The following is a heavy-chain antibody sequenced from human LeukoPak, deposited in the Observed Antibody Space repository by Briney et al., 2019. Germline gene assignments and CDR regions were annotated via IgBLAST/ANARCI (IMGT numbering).Heavy chain of an antibody. J-gene: IGHJ5*02. Sequence: EASVKVSCKASGYTFTSYGISWVRQAPGQGLEWMGWISAYNGNTNYAQKLQGRVTMTTDTSTSTAYMELRSLRSDDTAVYYCARDEGYYYDCSGYFIDPWGQGTLVTVSS. CDR1: GYTFTSYG. CDR3: ARDEGYYYDCSGYFIDP. V-gene: IGHV1-18*01. D-gene: IGHD3-22*01. CDR2: ISAYNGNT.